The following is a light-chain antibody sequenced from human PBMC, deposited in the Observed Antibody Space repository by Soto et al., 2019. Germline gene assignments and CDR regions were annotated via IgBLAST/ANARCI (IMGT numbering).Light chain of an antibody. J-gene: IGKJ1*01. Sequence: EIVLTQSPGTLSLSPGERATLSCRASQSVSSNYLVWYQQKPGQAPRLLIYGASSRATGIPDRFSGSGSGTDVTLTISRLEPEDFAVYYCQQYVRAPWTFGQGTKVDIK. V-gene: IGKV3-20*01. CDR3: QQYVRAPWT. CDR1: QSVSSNY. CDR2: GAS.